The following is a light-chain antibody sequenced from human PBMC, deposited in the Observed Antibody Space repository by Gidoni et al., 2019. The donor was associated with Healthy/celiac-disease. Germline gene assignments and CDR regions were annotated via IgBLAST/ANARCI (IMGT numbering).Light chain of an antibody. J-gene: IGKJ2*01. Sequence: DIVMTQSPDSLAVSLGERATINCKSSQSVLYSSNNKNYLAWYLQKPGQPPKLLIYWASSRESGVPDRFSGSGSGTDFTLPINSLQAEDVAVYYCQQYYSTPYTFGQGTKLEIK. V-gene: IGKV4-1*01. CDR2: WAS. CDR3: QQYYSTPYT. CDR1: QSVLYSSNNKNY.